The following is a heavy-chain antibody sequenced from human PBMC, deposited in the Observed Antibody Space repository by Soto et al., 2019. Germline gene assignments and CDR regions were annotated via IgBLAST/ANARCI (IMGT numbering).Heavy chain of an antibody. D-gene: IGHD3-22*01. CDR3: LRSSGFYSPGYFDY. J-gene: IGHJ4*02. V-gene: IGHV3-43*01. CDR2: ISWDGGST. Sequence: GGSLRLSCAASGFTFSNAWINWVRQAPGKGLEWVSLISWDGGSTYYADSVKGRFTISRDNSKNSLYLQMNSLRTEDTALYYCLRSSGFYSPGYFDYWGQGTLVTVSS. CDR1: GFTFSNAW.